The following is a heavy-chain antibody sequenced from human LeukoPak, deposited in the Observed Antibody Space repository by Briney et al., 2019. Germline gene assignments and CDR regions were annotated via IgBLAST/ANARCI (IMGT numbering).Heavy chain of an antibody. D-gene: IGHD6-19*01. CDR1: GYTFTSYA. CDR3: ARDGNSSGWYRDRNWFDP. V-gene: IGHV1-3*01. Sequence: ASVKVSCKASGYTFTSYAMHWVRQAPGQRLEWMGWINAGNGNTKYSQKFQGRVTITRDTSASTAYMELSSLRSEDTAVYYCARDGNSSGWYRDRNWFDPWGQGTLVTVSS. J-gene: IGHJ5*02. CDR2: INAGNGNT.